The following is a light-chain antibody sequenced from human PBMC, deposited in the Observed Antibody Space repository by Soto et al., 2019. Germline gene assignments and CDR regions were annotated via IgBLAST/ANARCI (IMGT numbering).Light chain of an antibody. J-gene: IGKJ4*01. CDR3: QQYNNWPFT. CDR1: QSVSSN. V-gene: IGKV3D-15*01. CDR2: GAS. Sequence: EIVITLSPATLSVSPGERATLSCRASQSVSSNLAWYQQKPGQAPRLLIYGASSRATGIPDRFSGSGSGTEFSFTISSLQSEDFAVYYCQQYNNWPFTFGGGTKVDIK.